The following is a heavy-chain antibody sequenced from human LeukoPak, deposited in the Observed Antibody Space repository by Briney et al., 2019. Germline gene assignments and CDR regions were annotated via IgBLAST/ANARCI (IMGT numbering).Heavy chain of an antibody. CDR3: ARTDILTGYGWFDP. J-gene: IGHJ5*02. V-gene: IGHV4-4*08. D-gene: IGHD3-9*01. Sequence: SETLSLTCTVSGGSISSYYWSWIRQPPGKGLEWIGYIYTSGSTNYNPSLKSRVTMSVDTSKNQFSLKLSSVTAADTAVYYCARTDILTGYGWFDPWGQGTLVTVSS. CDR1: GGSISSYY. CDR2: IYTSGST.